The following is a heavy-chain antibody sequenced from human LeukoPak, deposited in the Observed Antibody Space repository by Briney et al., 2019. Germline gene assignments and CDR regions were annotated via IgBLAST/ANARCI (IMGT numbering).Heavy chain of an antibody. CDR3: ARSTTMVYYYYGMDV. V-gene: IGHV1-69*13. CDR2: IIPIFGTA. J-gene: IGHJ6*02. Sequence: GASVKVFCKASGGTFSSYAISWVRQAPGQGLEWMGGIIPIFGTANYAQKFQGRVTITADESTSTAYMELSSLRSEDTAVYYCARSTTMVYYYYGMDVWGQGTTVTVSS. CDR1: GGTFSSYA. D-gene: IGHD3-10*01.